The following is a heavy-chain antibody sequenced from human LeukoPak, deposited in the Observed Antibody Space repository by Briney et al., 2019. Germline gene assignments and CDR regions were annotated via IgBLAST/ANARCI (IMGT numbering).Heavy chain of an antibody. J-gene: IGHJ4*02. V-gene: IGHV3-23*01. D-gene: IGHD3-22*01. CDR1: GFTFSSYG. CDR2: ISGSGGST. CDR3: AKHHYYDSSGYLI. Sequence: GGSLRLSCAASGFTFSSYGMSWVRQAPGKGQEWVSAISGSGGSTYYADSVKGRFTISRDNSKNTLYLQMNSLRAEDTAVYYCAKHHYYDSSGYLIWGQGTLVTVSS.